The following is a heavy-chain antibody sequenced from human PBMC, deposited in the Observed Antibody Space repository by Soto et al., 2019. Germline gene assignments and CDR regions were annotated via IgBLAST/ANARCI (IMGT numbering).Heavy chain of an antibody. D-gene: IGHD4-4*01. CDR2: ISGSGGST. CDR1: GFTFSSYA. CDR3: AKDLDYSPASDYYYGMDV. J-gene: IGHJ6*02. Sequence: GGSLRLSCAASGFTFSSYAMSWVRQAPGKGLEWVSAISGSGGSTYYADSVKGRFTISRDNSKNTLYLQMNGLRAEDTAVYYCAKDLDYSPASDYYYGMDVWGQGTTVTVSS. V-gene: IGHV3-23*01.